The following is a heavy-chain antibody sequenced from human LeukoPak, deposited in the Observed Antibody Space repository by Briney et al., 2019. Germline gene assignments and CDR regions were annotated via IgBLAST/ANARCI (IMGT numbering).Heavy chain of an antibody. CDR3: ARDILTGYHSQQPYPDY. CDR1: GFTFSSYS. J-gene: IGHJ4*02. CDR2: ISSSSSYI. V-gene: IGHV3-21*01. D-gene: IGHD3-9*01. Sequence: GGSLRLSCAASGFTFSSYSMNWVRQAPGKGLEWVSSISSSSSYIYYADSVKGRFTISRDNAKNSLYLQMNSLRAEDTAVYYCARDILTGYHSQQPYPDYWGQGTLVTVSS.